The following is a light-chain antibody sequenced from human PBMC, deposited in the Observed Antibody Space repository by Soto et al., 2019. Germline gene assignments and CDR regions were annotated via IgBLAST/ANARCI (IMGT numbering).Light chain of an antibody. V-gene: IGKV3-20*01. CDR1: QSVSSSS. J-gene: IGKJ3*01. CDR3: QQYGSSPFT. CDR2: GAS. Sequence: EIVLTQSPGTLSLSPGETATLSCRVSQSVSSSSLAWYQQKPGQAPRLLIYGASSRATGIPDRFSGSGSGTDFTLTISRLEPEDFAVYYCQQYGSSPFTFGPGTKVDIK.